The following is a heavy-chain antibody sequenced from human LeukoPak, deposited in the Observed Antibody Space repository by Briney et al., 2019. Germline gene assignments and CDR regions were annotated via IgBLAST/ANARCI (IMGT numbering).Heavy chain of an antibody. CDR3: ARAKIIHSITHMDV. Sequence: GRSLRLSWVASGFTFGTYGMHSVRHPPGNGREWVAVMSEDGGTAKYAASVKGRYTISRDNSKKTLYLQMNSLRSDDAAVYYCARAKIIHSITHMDVWGQGTTVTVSS. CDR1: GFTFGTYG. V-gene: IGHV3-30*03. D-gene: IGHD2/OR15-2a*01. J-gene: IGHJ6*02. CDR2: MSEDGGTA.